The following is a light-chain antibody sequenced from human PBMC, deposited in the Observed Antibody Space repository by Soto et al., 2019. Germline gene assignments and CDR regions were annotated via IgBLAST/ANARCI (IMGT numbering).Light chain of an antibody. J-gene: IGKJ1*01. CDR1: QSVTNN. V-gene: IGKV3-15*01. CDR2: GVS. CDR3: QQYNTFLPT. Sequence: EIVMTQSPATLSVSPGERATLSCRASQSVTNNWLAWYQQKPGQAPRLLIYGVSTRATGIPARFSGSGSGAEFTLTISSLQSEDFAVYYCQQYNTFLPTFGQGTKVEFK.